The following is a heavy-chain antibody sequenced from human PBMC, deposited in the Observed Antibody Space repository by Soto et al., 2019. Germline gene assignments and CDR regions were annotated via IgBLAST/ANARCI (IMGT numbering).Heavy chain of an antibody. D-gene: IGHD2-15*01. CDR1: GFTFSSYG. V-gene: IGHV3-30*18. Sequence: GGSLRLSCAASGFTFSSYGMHWVRQAPGKGLEWVAVISYDGSNKYYADSVKGRFTISRDNSKNTLYLQMNSLRAEDTAVYYCAKEWGGTLYYYYYGMDVWGQGTTVTVSS. CDR3: AKEWGGTLYYYYYGMDV. J-gene: IGHJ6*02. CDR2: ISYDGSNK.